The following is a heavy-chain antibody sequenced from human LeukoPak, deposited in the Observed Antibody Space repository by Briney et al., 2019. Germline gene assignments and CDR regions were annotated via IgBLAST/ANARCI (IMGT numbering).Heavy chain of an antibody. D-gene: IGHD1-26*01. V-gene: IGHV3-9*01. CDR1: GFTFDDYA. CDR3: ATSKRLVGAGGEFEI. CDR2: ISWNSGSI. Sequence: PGGSLRLSCAASGFTFDDYAMHWVRQAPGKGLEWVSGISWNSGSIGYADSVKGRFTISRDNSRDTVDLQMNGLRTEDTALYYCATSKRLVGAGGEFEIWGQGTMVTVSS. J-gene: IGHJ3*02.